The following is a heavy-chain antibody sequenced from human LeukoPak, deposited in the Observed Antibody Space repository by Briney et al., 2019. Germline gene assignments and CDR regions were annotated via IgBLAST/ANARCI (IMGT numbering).Heavy chain of an antibody. Sequence: GGSLRLSCAASRFTLSTYWMSWVRQAPGKGLDWVAHIKQDGSQEYYVDSVKGRFTISRDSAKNSLYLQMNSLRAEDTAVYYCARGVPYDSWSGPHYSDYWGQGTLVTVSS. CDR1: RFTLSTYW. CDR3: ARGVPYDSWSGPHYSDY. D-gene: IGHD3-3*01. V-gene: IGHV3-7*01. J-gene: IGHJ4*02. CDR2: IKQDGSQE.